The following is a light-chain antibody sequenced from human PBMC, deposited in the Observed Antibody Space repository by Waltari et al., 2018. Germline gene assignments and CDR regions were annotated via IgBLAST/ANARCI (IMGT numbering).Light chain of an antibody. J-gene: IGKJ1*01. V-gene: IGKV3-15*01. CDR3: QQYTNWPQT. CDR2: DAS. Sequence: EILMTQSPATLSVSPGERATLPCRASQSVTTNLAWYQQKPGQAPRLLIFDASTRATGVPARFSGSGSGTEFTLTISSLQSEDFAVYYCQQYTNWPQTFGQGTKVDI. CDR1: QSVTTN.